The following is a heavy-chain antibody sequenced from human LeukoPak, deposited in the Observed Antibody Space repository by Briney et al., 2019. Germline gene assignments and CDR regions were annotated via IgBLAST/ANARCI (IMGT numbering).Heavy chain of an antibody. CDR3: ARGQRTYNWNYDY. J-gene: IGHJ4*02. CDR1: GGSISSGDYY. Sequence: SQTLSLTCTVSGGSISSGDYYWRWLRQPPGKGLEWLGYIYYSGSTYYNPSLKSRVTISVDTSKNQFSLKLSSVTAADTAVYYCARGQRTYNWNYDYWGQGTLVTVSS. D-gene: IGHD1-7*01. CDR2: IYYSGST. V-gene: IGHV4-30-4*08.